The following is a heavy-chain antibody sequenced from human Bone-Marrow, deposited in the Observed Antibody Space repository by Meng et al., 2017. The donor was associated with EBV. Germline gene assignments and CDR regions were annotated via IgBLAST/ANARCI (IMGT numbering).Heavy chain of an antibody. CDR1: NDSIHSGGYY. CDR3: ARAGRGYGDFEYYFDY. J-gene: IGHJ4*02. Sequence: VHLRGLAPGLLKPSQPLSPTSAVLNDSIHSGGYYWSWIRQPPGKGLEWIGYIYYSSSTYYTPSLKTRLTISLDTSKSQFSLKLYSVTAADTAMYYCARAGRGYGDFEYYFDYWGQGTLVTVSS. V-gene: IGHV4-30-4*01. CDR2: IYYSSST. D-gene: IGHD4-17*01.